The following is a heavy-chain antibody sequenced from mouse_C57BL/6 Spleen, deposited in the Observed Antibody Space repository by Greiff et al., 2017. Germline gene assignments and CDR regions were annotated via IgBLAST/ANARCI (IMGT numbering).Heavy chain of an antibody. CDR3: ARWGDYGRRFDY. D-gene: IGHD2-4*01. CDR1: GYTFTSYT. CDR2: INPSSGYT. V-gene: IGHV1-4*01. Sequence: VQLQQSGAELARPGASVKMSCKASGYTFTSYTMHWVKQRPGQGLEWIGYINPSSGYTNYNQKFKDKATLTADKSSSTAYMPLSSLTSEDTAVYDCARWGDYGRRFDYWGQGTTLTVSS. J-gene: IGHJ2*01.